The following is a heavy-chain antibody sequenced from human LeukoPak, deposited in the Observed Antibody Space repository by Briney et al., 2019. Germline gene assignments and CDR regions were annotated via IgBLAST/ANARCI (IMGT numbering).Heavy chain of an antibody. D-gene: IGHD6-6*01. CDR3: ARDLEQIVSDNDAFDI. Sequence: GAAVKVSCKASGYTFTSYGISWVRQAPGQGLEWMGWISAYNGNTNYAQKLQGRVTMTTDTSTSTAYMELRSLRSDDTAVYYCARDLEQIVSDNDAFDIWGQGTMVTVSS. J-gene: IGHJ3*02. CDR2: ISAYNGNT. CDR1: GYTFTSYG. V-gene: IGHV1-18*01.